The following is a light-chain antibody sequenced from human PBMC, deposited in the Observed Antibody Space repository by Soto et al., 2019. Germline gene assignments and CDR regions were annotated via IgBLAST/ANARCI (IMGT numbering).Light chain of an antibody. V-gene: IGLV2-14*01. CDR3: SSYTSSSTYF. Sequence: QSALTQPASVSGSPGQSIAISCTGTSSDVGGYDYVSWYQQHPGKAPKLMIYDVSNRPSGVSNRFSGSKSDNTASLTISGLQAEDEADYYCSSYTSSSTYFFGTGTKLTVL. CDR1: SSDVGGYDY. J-gene: IGLJ1*01. CDR2: DVS.